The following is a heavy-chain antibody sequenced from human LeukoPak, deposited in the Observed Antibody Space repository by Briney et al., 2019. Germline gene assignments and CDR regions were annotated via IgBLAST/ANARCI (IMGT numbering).Heavy chain of an antibody. CDR1: GYSFTSYW. V-gene: IGHV5-51*01. CDR2: IYPGDSDT. CDR3: ARHPSRYTAMVRNYYYMDV. D-gene: IGHD5-18*01. J-gene: IGHJ6*03. Sequence: GESLQISCKGSGYSFTSYWIGWVRQMPGKGLEWMGIIYPGDSDTRYSPSFQGQVTISADKSISTAYLQWSSLKASDTAMYYCARHPSRYTAMVRNYYYMDVWGKGTTVTVSS.